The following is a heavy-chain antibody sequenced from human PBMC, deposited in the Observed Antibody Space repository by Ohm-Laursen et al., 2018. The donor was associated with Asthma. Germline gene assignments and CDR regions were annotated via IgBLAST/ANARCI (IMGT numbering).Heavy chain of an antibody. CDR2: IYNSGST. Sequence: PGTLSLTCTVSGGSISSYYWSWIRQPPGKGLEWIGYIYNSGSTNYNPSLKSRVTISVDTSKNQFSLKLSSVTAADTAVYYCAREAVAGAFDIWGQGTMVTVSS. CDR1: GGSISSYY. CDR3: AREAVAGAFDI. D-gene: IGHD6-19*01. J-gene: IGHJ3*02. V-gene: IGHV4-59*01.